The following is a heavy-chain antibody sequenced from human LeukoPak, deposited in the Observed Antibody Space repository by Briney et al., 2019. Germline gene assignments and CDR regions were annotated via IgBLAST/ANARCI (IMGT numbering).Heavy chain of an antibody. Sequence: SETLSLTCTVSGDSISGYYWTWIRQPADKGLEWIGRIYSDGSTSYNPPLKSRITMSLDTSKNQFSLKLNSMTAADTAVYYCARDSSGWPSLDHWGQGTLVTVSS. CDR2: IYSDGST. CDR3: ARDSSGWPSLDH. V-gene: IGHV4-4*07. CDR1: GDSISGYY. J-gene: IGHJ4*02. D-gene: IGHD6-19*01.